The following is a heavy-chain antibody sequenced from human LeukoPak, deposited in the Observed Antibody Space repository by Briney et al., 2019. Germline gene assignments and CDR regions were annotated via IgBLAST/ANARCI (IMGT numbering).Heavy chain of an antibody. CDR2: IYYSGST. CDR3: ARREYYYGSGSYYNNY. D-gene: IGHD3-10*01. V-gene: IGHV4-38-2*02. Sequence: SSETLSLTCTVSGYSISSGYYWGWIRQPPGKGLEWIGGIYYSGSTYYNPSLKSRVTISVDTSKDQFSLKLSSVTAADTAVYYCARREYYYGSGSYYNNYWGQGTLVTVSS. CDR1: GYSISSGYY. J-gene: IGHJ4*02.